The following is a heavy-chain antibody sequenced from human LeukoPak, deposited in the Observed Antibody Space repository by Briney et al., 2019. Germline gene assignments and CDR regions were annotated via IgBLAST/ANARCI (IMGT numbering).Heavy chain of an antibody. CDR2: ISDDGRSK. J-gene: IGHJ6*02. V-gene: IGHV3-30*03. CDR3: AGDFGGYHYYGMDV. D-gene: IGHD4-23*01. CDR1: GFSFISYG. Sequence: GGSLRLSCAASGFSFISYGMHWVRQAPGKGLEWVGVISDDGRSKDYADSVKGRFTISRDNSKDTLYLQMNSLRAEDTAVYYCAGDFGGYHYYGMDVWGQGTTVTVSS.